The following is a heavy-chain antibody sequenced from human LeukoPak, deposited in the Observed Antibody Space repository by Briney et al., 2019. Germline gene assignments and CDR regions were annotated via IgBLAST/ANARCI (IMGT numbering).Heavy chain of an antibody. V-gene: IGHV2-5*02. J-gene: IGHJ4*02. CDR3: AHSHYDFWSDPTGYFDY. CDR1: GFSLSTSGVG. D-gene: IGHD3-3*01. Sequence: SGPTLVNPTQTLTLTCTFSGFSLSTSGVGVGWIRQPPGKALEWLALIYWDDDKRYSPSLKSRLTITKDTSKNQVVLTMTNMDPVDTATYYCAHSHYDFWSDPTGYFDYWGQGTLVTVSS. CDR2: IYWDDDK.